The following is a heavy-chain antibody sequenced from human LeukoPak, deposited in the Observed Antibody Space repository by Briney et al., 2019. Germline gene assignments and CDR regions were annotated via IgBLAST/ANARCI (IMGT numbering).Heavy chain of an antibody. CDR2: INPSGGST. CDR3: AAGPTSASYYYYMDV. V-gene: IGHV1-46*01. D-gene: IGHD2-2*01. CDR1: GYTFTSYY. Sequence: ASVKVSCKASGYTFTSYYMHWVRQAPEQGLEWMGIINPSGGSTSYAQKFQGRVTMTRDTSTSTVYMELSSLRSEDTAVYYCAAGPTSASYYYYMDVWGKGTTVTVPS. J-gene: IGHJ6*03.